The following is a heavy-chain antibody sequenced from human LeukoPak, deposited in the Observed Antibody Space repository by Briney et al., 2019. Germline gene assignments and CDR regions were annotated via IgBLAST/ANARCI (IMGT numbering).Heavy chain of an antibody. CDR1: GYSISSGYY. D-gene: IGHD3-22*01. V-gene: IGHV4-38-2*02. CDR3: ARLSNYYDSSGLISDYYYYYMDV. Sequence: SETLSLTCTVSGYSISSGYYWGWIRQPPGKGLEWIGSIYHSGSTYYNPSLKSRVTISVDTSKNQFSLKLSSVTAADTAVYYCARLSNYYDSSGLISDYYYYYMDVWGKGTTVTISS. CDR2: IYHSGST. J-gene: IGHJ6*03.